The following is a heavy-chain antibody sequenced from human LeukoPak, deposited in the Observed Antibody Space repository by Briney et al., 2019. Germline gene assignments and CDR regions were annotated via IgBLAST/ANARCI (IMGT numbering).Heavy chain of an antibody. CDR2: INHSGST. D-gene: IGHD2-8*01. Sequence: SETLSLTCAVYGGSFSGYYWSWIRQPPGKGLEWIGEINHSGSTNYNPSLKSRVTISVDTSKNQFSLKLSSVTAADTAVYYCARERGYPGVFDYWGQGTLVTVSS. CDR1: GGSFSGYY. CDR3: ARERGYPGVFDY. J-gene: IGHJ4*02. V-gene: IGHV4-34*01.